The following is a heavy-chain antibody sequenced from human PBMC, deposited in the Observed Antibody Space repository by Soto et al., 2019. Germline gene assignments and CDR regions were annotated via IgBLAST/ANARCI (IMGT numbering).Heavy chain of an antibody. D-gene: IGHD1-26*01. J-gene: IGHJ4*01. CDR3: ARDGGTSGSSNFDY. Sequence: SETPALRSAVSGGSVNSSKGWGWVRQPPGKGLEWIGEIYHSGSTNYNPSLKSRVTISVDKSKNQFSLKLSSVTAADTAVYYCARDGGTSGSSNFDYWGHGTLVTVSS. CDR1: GGSVNSSKG. CDR2: IYHSGST. V-gene: IGHV4-4*02.